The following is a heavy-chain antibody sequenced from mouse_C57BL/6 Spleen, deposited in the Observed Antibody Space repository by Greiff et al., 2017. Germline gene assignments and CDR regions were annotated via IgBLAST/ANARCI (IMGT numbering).Heavy chain of an antibody. CDR2: ISNGGGST. V-gene: IGHV5-12*01. J-gene: IGHJ4*01. CDR1: GFTFSDYY. Sequence: DVMLVESGGGLVQPGGSLKLSCAASGFTFSDYYMYWVRQTPEKRLEWVAYISNGGGSTYYPDTVKGRFTISRDNAKNTLYLQMSRLTSEDTAMDYCASRGYYGNQGGIDYWGQGTSVTVSS. D-gene: IGHD2-1*01. CDR3: ASRGYYGNQGGIDY.